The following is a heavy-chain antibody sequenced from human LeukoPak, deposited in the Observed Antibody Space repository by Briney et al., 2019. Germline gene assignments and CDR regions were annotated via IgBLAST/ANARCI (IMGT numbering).Heavy chain of an antibody. CDR2: IHNSWGT. D-gene: IGHD1-26*01. J-gene: IGHJ3*02. CDR3: VRDWEGFNFDI. Sequence: SETLSLTCTVSGGSVRSYHWSWIRQSPGEGLEWIAYIHNSWGTRYNPSLQSRVTISVDTSKNQFSLKLRSVTAADTAVYYCVRDWEGFNFDIWGQGTMVTVSS. CDR1: GGSVRSYH. V-gene: IGHV4-59*02.